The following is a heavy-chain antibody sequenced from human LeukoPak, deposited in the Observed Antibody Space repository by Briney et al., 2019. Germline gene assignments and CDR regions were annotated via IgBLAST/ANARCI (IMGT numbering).Heavy chain of an antibody. CDR3: ARDPHYDILTGYHPFDY. D-gene: IGHD3-9*01. V-gene: IGHV3-48*04. CDR2: ISSSSSTI. Sequence: GGSLRLSCAASGFTFSSYSMNWVRQAPGKGLEWVSYISSSSSTIYYADSVKDRFTISRDNAKNSLYLQMNSLRAEDTAVYYCARDPHYDILTGYHPFDYWGQGTLVTVSS. CDR1: GFTFSSYS. J-gene: IGHJ4*02.